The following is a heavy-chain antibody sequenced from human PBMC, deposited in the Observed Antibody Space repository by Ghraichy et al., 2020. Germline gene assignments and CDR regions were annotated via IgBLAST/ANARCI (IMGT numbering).Heavy chain of an antibody. V-gene: IGHV3-48*03. CDR1: GFTFESYE. Sequence: GESLNISCAASGFTFESYEMSWVRQAPGKGLEWVSYISGSATTMYYAASVKGRFTISRDNAKNSIYLQMDSLRVEDTGVYYCAKGPYYNSPKVRWFDPWGQGTLVTVSS. D-gene: IGHD3-10*01. J-gene: IGHJ5*02. CDR2: ISGSATTM. CDR3: AKGPYYNSPKVRWFDP.